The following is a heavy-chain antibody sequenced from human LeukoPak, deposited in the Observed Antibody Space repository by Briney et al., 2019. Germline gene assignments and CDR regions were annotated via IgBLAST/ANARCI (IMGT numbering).Heavy chain of an antibody. Sequence: GGSLRLSCAASGFTFDDYGMSWVRQAPGKGLEWVSGINWNGGSTGYADSVKGRFTISRDNSKNSLYLQMNSLRGEDTALYYCARGYGGNSWFDYWGQGTLVTVSS. V-gene: IGHV3-20*04. CDR1: GFTFDDYG. D-gene: IGHD4-23*01. CDR3: ARGYGGNSWFDY. CDR2: INWNGGST. J-gene: IGHJ4*02.